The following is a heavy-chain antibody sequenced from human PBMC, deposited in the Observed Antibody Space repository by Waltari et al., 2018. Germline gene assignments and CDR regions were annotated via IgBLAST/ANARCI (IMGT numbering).Heavy chain of an antibody. CDR2: IYPPEST. D-gene: IGHD3-22*01. Sequence: QVHLQESGPGLVKPSETLSLTCEVSGYSISNGYYSAWVRQAPGKGLGWIGSIYPPESTYYVSSLESRVTISMDSSKNQFFLRLSSVTAADTAVYYCARDPQTYYHDPLGHFYTAGMDVWGQGTTVTVSS. CDR3: ARDPQTYYHDPLGHFYTAGMDV. V-gene: IGHV4-38-2*02. J-gene: IGHJ6*02. CDR1: GYSISNGYY.